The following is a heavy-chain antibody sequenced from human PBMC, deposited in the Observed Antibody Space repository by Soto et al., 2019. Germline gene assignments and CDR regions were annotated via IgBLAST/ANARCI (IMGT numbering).Heavy chain of an antibody. J-gene: IGHJ6*03. V-gene: IGHV4-59*01. Sequence: SETLSLTCTVSGGSISSYYWSWIRQPPGKGLEWIGYIYYSGSTNYNPSLKSRVTISVDTSKNQFSLKLRSVTAADTAVYYCARTPNYYGSGRSNYYYYMDVWGKGTTVTVSS. CDR2: IYYSGST. CDR3: ARTPNYYGSGRSNYYYYMDV. D-gene: IGHD3-10*01. CDR1: GGSISSYY.